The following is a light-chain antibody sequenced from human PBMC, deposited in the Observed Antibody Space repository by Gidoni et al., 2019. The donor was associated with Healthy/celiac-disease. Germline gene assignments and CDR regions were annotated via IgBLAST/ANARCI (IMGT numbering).Light chain of an antibody. V-gene: IGKV1-39*01. J-gene: IGKJ1*01. CDR2: AAS. Sequence: DVQMTPSASSLSASVGYRVTITCRASQSISSYVNWYQQKPGQAPKLLIYAASSLQSGVPSRFSGSGSGTDFTLTISSLQPEDFATYYCQQSYSTPWTFGQGTKVEIK. CDR3: QQSYSTPWT. CDR1: QSISSY.